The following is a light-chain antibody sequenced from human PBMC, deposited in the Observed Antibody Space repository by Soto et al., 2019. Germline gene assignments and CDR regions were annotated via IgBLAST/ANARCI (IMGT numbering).Light chain of an antibody. CDR1: QSVSSY. CDR3: QQRSXWPPALT. V-gene: IGKV3-11*01. Sequence: EIVLTQSPATLSLSPGERATLSCRASQSVSSYLAWYQQKPGQAPRLLIYDASNRATGIPARFSGSGSGTDFTLTISSLEPEDFAVYYCQQRSXWPPALTSRGGTKVDIK. CDR2: DAS. J-gene: IGKJ4*01.